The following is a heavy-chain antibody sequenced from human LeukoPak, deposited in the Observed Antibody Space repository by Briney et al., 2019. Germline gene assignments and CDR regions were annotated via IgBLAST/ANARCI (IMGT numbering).Heavy chain of an antibody. J-gene: IGHJ4*02. D-gene: IGHD3-22*01. CDR2: MYPGDSES. V-gene: IGHV5-51*01. CDR3: ARVLFSDSGGCDY. Sequence: GESLKISCKGSGYSFTSHWIGWVRQMPGKGLEWMGIMYPGDSESTYSPSFQGQATISADKSINTAYLQWSSLKASDTAMYYCARVLFSDSGGCDYWGQGTLVTVSS. CDR1: GYSFTSHW.